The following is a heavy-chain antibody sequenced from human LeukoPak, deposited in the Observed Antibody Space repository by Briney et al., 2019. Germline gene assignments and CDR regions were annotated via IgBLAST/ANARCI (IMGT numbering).Heavy chain of an antibody. V-gene: IGHV3-21*01. CDR3: ARAGREYSGFDPDY. CDR2: ISGSGDNA. CDR1: GFTFRSYS. J-gene: IGHJ4*02. D-gene: IGHD5-12*01. Sequence: GGSLRLSCAASGFTFRSYSMNWVHQAPGKGLEWVSSISGSGDNAYYADSVKGRFTISRDNAKNSLYLQMNSLRAEDTAVYYCARAGREYSGFDPDYWGQGTLVTVSS.